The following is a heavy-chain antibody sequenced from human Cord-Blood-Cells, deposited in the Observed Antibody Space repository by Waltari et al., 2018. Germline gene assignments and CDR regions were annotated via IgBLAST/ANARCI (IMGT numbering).Heavy chain of an antibody. CDR2: LYHSGRP. Sequence: QVQLQESGPGLVKPSETLSLTCAVSGYSISSGYYWGWIRQPPGKGLEWSGGLYHSGRPYYNPAPKRRCAQAVANAEQHVSRKARLWAAGEWGVDYRWRESSRCWYNWFDPWGQGTLVTVYS. J-gene: IGHJ5*02. V-gene: IGHV4-38-2*02. D-gene: IGHD6-13*01. CDR1: GYSISSGYY. CDR3: WRESSRCWYNWFDP.